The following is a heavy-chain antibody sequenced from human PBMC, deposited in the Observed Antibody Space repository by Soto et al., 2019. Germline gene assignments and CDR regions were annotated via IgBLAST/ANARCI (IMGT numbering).Heavy chain of an antibody. CDR2: ISGSGDNT. D-gene: IGHD6-13*01. CDR3: AKGGRGDIAVAGLTSNYYYYGKAV. V-gene: IGHV3-23*01. Sequence: GGSLRLSCAASGFTFSNSAMPWVRQAPGKGLEWVSAISGSGDNTYYADSVKGRFTISRDNSKNTLYLQMSGLRAEDTAIYYCAKGGRGDIAVAGLTSNYYYYGKAVCGQGSAVTVSS. J-gene: IGHJ6*02. CDR1: GFTFSNSA.